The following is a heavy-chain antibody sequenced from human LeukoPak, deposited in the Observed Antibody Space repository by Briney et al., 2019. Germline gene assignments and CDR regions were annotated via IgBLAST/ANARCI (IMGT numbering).Heavy chain of an antibody. J-gene: IGHJ3*02. CDR3: ARLLNNDNSGDPDTFDM. D-gene: IGHD3-22*01. CDR2: ISYSGST. V-gene: IGHV4-59*08. Sequence: SETLSLTCSVSGGSISRHYWSWIRQPPGKGLEWIGYISYSGSTRYNPSLQSRVTISMEMSKTHFSLKLTSVTAADTAVYYCARLLNNDNSGDPDTFDMWGPGTIVTVSP. CDR1: GGSISRHY.